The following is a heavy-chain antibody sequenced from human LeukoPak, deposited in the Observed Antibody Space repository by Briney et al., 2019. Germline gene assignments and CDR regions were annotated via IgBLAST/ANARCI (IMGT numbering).Heavy chain of an antibody. V-gene: IGHV3-23*01. D-gene: IGHD1-26*01. Sequence: GGTLRLSCEISGFTFSSYAMSWVRQAPGTGLQWVSSISGTSGSTYYADSVKGRFTISRANSKSTLYLQMNSLRAENTAVYYCAKDLGFVGATNHAFDIWGQGTKVTVSS. CDR3: AKDLGFVGATNHAFDI. CDR1: GFTFSSYA. CDR2: ISGTSGST. J-gene: IGHJ3*02.